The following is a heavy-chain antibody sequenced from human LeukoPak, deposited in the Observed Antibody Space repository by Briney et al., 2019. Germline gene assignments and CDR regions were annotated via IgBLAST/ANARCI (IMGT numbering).Heavy chain of an antibody. Sequence: GGSLRLSCAASGFTVSSNYMSWVRQAPGKGLEWVSVIYSGGSTYYADSVKGRFTISRDNSKNTLYLQMNSLRAEDTAVYYCARTLWYPAYYFDYWGQGTLVTVSS. V-gene: IGHV3-66*01. CDR1: GFTVSSNY. CDR2: IYSGGST. J-gene: IGHJ4*02. D-gene: IGHD3-10*01. CDR3: ARTLWYPAYYFDY.